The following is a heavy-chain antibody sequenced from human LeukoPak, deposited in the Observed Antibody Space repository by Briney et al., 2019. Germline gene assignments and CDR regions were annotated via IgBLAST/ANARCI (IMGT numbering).Heavy chain of an antibody. V-gene: IGHV4-59*01. Sequence: KPSETLSLTCTVSGGSISSYYWSWIRQPPGKGLEWIGYIYYSGSTNYNPSLKSRVTISVDTSKNQFSLKLSSVTAADTAVYYCARSGYYRRGFDYWGQGTLVTVSS. CDR3: ARSGYYRRGFDY. CDR1: GGSISSYY. D-gene: IGHD3-22*01. CDR2: IYYSGST. J-gene: IGHJ4*02.